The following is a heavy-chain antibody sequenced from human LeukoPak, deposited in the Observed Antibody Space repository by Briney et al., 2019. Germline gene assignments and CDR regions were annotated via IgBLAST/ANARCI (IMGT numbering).Heavy chain of an antibody. CDR2: ISWDGGST. CDR3: AKDWGGGQKAAAGTVDY. Sequence: GGSLRLSCAASGFTFDDYAMHWVRQAPGKGLEWVSLISWDGGSTYYADSVKGRFTVSRDNSKNSLYLQMNSLRAEVTALYYCAKDWGGGQKAAAGTVDYWGQGTLVTVSS. V-gene: IGHV3-43D*03. J-gene: IGHJ4*02. D-gene: IGHD6-13*01. CDR1: GFTFDDYA.